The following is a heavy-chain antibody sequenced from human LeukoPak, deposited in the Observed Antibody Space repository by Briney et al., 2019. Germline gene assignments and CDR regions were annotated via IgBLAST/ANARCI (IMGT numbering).Heavy chain of an antibody. J-gene: IGHJ3*02. V-gene: IGHV4-59*04. CDR1: VGSISSYY. D-gene: IGHD4-17*01. CDR2: IYHIGSA. Sequence: NPSETLSLTCTVPVGSISSYYWGWIRQPPEKGLEWSGHIYHIGSAYYNPSPKSRVTISVDTSKNKFSLKLSSVTAADTAVYYCARWTVTTSFRAFDIWGQGTMVTVSS. CDR3: ARWTVTTSFRAFDI.